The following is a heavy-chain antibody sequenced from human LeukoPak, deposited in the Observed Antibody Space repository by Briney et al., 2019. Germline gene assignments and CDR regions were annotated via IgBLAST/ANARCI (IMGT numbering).Heavy chain of an antibody. Sequence: GGSLRLSCAASGFSFSTSWMHWVRQAPGKGVVWVSRIHSDGIGTTYADSVKGRFTISRDNSKNTLDLQMNNLRAEDTAVYYCARDHYYVPDYWGQGTLVTVSS. CDR3: ARDHYYVPDY. J-gene: IGHJ4*02. D-gene: IGHD3-10*02. CDR1: GFSFSTSW. V-gene: IGHV3-74*03. CDR2: IHSDGIGT.